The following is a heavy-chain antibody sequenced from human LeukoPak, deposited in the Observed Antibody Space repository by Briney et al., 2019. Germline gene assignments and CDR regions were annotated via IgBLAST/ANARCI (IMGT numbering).Heavy chain of an antibody. CDR3: GRGMRDYYGLDY. CDR1: GFTFNRFW. Sequence: GGSLRLSCAASGFTFNRFWMHWVRQVPGRGLVWVSHTNGDGRTTDYADSVRGRFTISRDNAKITLYLQMNSLTVEDTAVYYCGRGMRDYYGLDYWGQGILVTVSS. V-gene: IGHV3-74*01. D-gene: IGHD3-10*01. J-gene: IGHJ4*02. CDR2: TNGDGRTT.